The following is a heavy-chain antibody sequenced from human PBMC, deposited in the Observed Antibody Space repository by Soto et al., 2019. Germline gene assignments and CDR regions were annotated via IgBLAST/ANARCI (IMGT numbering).Heavy chain of an antibody. J-gene: IGHJ4*02. Sequence: LQLQESGPGLVKPSETLSLTCTVSGGSISNSDYFWAWMRQPPGKGLEWVGTISHTGSPRYNPSLKSRVTISVDTSKNQFSLRLPSVIAADTAVFYCASQLDSTTYFDYWGRGTLVTVSS. V-gene: IGHV4-39*01. D-gene: IGHD1-1*01. CDR3: ASQLDSTTYFDY. CDR1: GGSISNSDYF. CDR2: ISHTGSP.